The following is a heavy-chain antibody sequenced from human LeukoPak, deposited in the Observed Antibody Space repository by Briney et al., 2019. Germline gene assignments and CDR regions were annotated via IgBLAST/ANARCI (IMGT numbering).Heavy chain of an antibody. D-gene: IGHD3-9*01. J-gene: IGHJ4*02. V-gene: IGHV1-18*01. CDR2: ISTHNGNT. CDR1: GYTFTSYG. Sequence: ASVKVSGKASGYTFTSYGISWVRQAPGQGLEWMGWISTHNGNTNYAQKFQGRVTMTTDTSTSTAYMELRSLRSDDTAVYYCARGASYVILTGYSYFDYWGQGTLVTVSS. CDR3: ARGASYVILTGYSYFDY.